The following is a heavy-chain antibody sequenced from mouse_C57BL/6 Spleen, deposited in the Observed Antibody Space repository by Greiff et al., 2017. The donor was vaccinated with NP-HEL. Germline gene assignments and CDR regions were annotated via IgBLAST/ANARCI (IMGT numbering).Heavy chain of an antibody. CDR3: TRERGNYAFDY. Sequence: VQLQESGAELVRPGASVTLSCKASGYTFTDYEMHWVKQTPGHGLEWIGAIDPETGGTAYNQKFKGKAILTADKSSSTAYMELRSLTSEDSAVYYCTRERGNYAFDYWGQGTTLTVSS. CDR1: GYTFTDYE. CDR2: IDPETGGT. J-gene: IGHJ2*01. D-gene: IGHD2-1*01. V-gene: IGHV1-15*01.